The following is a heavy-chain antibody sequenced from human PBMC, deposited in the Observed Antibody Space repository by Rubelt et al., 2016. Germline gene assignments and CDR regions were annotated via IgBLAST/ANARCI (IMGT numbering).Heavy chain of an antibody. CDR2: VSYDGSNK. J-gene: IGHJ4*02. D-gene: IGHD6-13*01. CDR3: ARDYSSRWTYCFDH. Sequence: PGRSLRLSCAASGLTLRSNAMHWVRQAPGKGLEWVAVVSYDGSNKYYADTVKGGFTISRDNSKNTMYLQMNSLRAEDTAVYYYARDYSSRWTYCFDHWGQGTLVTVSS. V-gene: IGHV3-30*04. CDR1: GLTLRSNA.